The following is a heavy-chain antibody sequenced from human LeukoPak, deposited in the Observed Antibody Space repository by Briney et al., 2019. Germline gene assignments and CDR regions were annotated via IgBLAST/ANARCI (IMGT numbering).Heavy chain of an antibody. Sequence: ASVKVFCKASGYTFTSYGISWVRQAPGQGLGWMGWISAYNGNTNYAQKLQGRVTMTTDTSTSTAYMELRSLRSDDTAVYYCAVYYYGSGSPPPYFDYWGQGTLVTVSS. CDR1: GYTFTSYG. V-gene: IGHV1-18*01. D-gene: IGHD3-10*01. CDR2: ISAYNGNT. CDR3: AVYYYGSGSPPPYFDY. J-gene: IGHJ4*02.